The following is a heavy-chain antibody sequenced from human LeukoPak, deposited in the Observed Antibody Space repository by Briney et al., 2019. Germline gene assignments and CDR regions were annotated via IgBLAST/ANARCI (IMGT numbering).Heavy chain of an antibody. J-gene: IGHJ6*03. CDR3: ASMGYCSSTSCPARGGYYYYMDV. V-gene: IGHV4-34*01. Sequence: SETLSLTCAVYGGSSSGYYWSWIRQPPGKGLEWIGEVNHSGSTNYNPSLKSRVTISVDTSKNQFSLKLSSVTAAGTAVYYCASMGYCSSTSCPARGGYYYYMDVWGKGTTVTVSS. CDR1: GGSSSGYY. D-gene: IGHD2-2*01. CDR2: VNHSGST.